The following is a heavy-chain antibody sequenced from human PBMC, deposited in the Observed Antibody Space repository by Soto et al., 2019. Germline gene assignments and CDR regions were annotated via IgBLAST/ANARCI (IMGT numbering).Heavy chain of an antibody. CDR1: GYTFTNYA. V-gene: IGHV1-3*01. CDR2: INAGNGNT. J-gene: IGHJ6*03. CDR3: ARGIWDRTAYYQYYMDV. D-gene: IGHD3-16*01. Sequence: QVHLVQSGAEVKKPGASVKVSCKASGYTFTNYAMHWVRQAPGQRLEWMGWINAGNGNTKYSQKFQDRLTIPRDAYASTAHMELSSLTSGDTAVYYCARGIWDRTAYYQYYMDVWGKGTTVSVSS.